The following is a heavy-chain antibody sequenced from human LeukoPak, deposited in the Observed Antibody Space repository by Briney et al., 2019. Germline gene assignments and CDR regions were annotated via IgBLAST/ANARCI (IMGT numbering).Heavy chain of an antibody. J-gene: IGHJ3*02. CDR2: ISYDGNNK. CDR3: ARSHYDSSGYYYGFRAFDM. V-gene: IGHV3-30-3*01. CDR1: GFTFSRHA. D-gene: IGHD3-22*01. Sequence: GGSLRLSCADSGFTFSRHAMHWVRQAPGKGLEWVAVISYDGNNKYYADSVKGRFTISRDNSKNTLYLQMNSLRAEGTAVYYCARSHYDSSGYYYGFRAFDMWGQGTMVTVSS.